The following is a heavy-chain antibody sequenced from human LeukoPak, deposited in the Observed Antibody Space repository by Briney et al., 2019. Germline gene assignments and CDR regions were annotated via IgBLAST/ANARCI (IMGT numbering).Heavy chain of an antibody. D-gene: IGHD3-22*01. CDR1: GFTFSSYE. Sequence: GGSLRLSCAASGFTFSSYEMNWVRQAPGKGVEWVSYISSSGSTTHYADSVKGRFTISRDNAKKSLYLQMNSLRAEDTAVYYCARDNYDSSGYYFDWGQGTLVTVSS. CDR3: ARDNYDSSGYYFD. V-gene: IGHV3-48*03. J-gene: IGHJ4*02. CDR2: ISSSGSTT.